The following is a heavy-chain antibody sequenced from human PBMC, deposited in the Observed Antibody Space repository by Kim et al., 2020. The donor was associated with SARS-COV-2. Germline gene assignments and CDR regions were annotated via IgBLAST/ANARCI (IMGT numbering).Heavy chain of an antibody. J-gene: IGHJ4*02. D-gene: IGHD3-10*01. V-gene: IGHV4-34*01. CDR3: ASGGSSPRGGDY. CDR1: GGSFSGYY. Sequence: SETLSLTCAVYGGSFSGYYWSWIRQPPGKGLEWIGEINHSGSTNYNPSLKSRVTISVDTSKNQFSLKLSSVTAADTAVYYCASGGSSPRGGDYWGQGTLVTVYS. CDR2: INHSGST.